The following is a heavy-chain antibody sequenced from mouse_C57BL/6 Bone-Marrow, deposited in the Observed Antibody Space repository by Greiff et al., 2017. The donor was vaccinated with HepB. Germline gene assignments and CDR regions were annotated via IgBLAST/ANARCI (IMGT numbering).Heavy chain of an antibody. J-gene: IGHJ3*01. CDR3: ARDPYYYGSSYEFAY. Sequence: EVMLVESGGGLVKPGGSLKLSCAASGFTFSSYAMSWVRQTPEKRLEWVATISDGGSYTYYPDNVKGRFTISRDNAKNNLYLQMSHLKSEDTAMYYCARDPYYYGSSYEFAYWGQGTLVTVSA. CDR2: ISDGGSYT. D-gene: IGHD1-1*01. V-gene: IGHV5-4*01. CDR1: GFTFSSYA.